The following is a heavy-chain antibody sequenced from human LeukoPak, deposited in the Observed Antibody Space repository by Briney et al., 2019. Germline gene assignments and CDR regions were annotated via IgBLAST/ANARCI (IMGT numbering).Heavy chain of an antibody. J-gene: IGHJ4*02. CDR2: ISRASSSI. D-gene: IGHD1-26*01. V-gene: IGHV3-21*01. Sequence: PGGSLRLSCAASGFTFSSYSMNWVRQAPGKGLEWVSFISRASSSIYYADSVKGRFSISRDNAKNSLYLQVNSLRADDTAVYYCVRESPGAAGYWGQGTLVTVSS. CDR3: VRESPGAAGY. CDR1: GFTFSSYS.